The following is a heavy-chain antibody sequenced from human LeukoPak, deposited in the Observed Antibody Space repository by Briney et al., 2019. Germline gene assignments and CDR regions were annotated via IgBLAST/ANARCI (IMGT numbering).Heavy chain of an antibody. V-gene: IGHV3-20*01. D-gene: IGHD1-1*01. CDR2: INWNGGST. Sequence: GGSLRLSCAASGFTFDDYGMSWVRQAPGKGLEWVSGINWNGGSTGYADSVKGRFTISRDNAKNSLYLQMNSLRAEDTALYHCARLRGYNWNHHFDYWGQGTLVTVSS. J-gene: IGHJ4*02. CDR1: GFTFDDYG. CDR3: ARLRGYNWNHHFDY.